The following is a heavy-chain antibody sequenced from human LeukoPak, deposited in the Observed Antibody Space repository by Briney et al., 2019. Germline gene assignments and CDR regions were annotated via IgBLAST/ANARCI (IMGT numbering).Heavy chain of an antibody. V-gene: IGHV3-49*04. Sequence: GGSLRLSCAASGFTFSNAWMSWVRQAPGKGLEWVGFIRSKAYGGTTEYAASVKGRFTISRDDSKSIAYLQMNSLKTEDTAVYYCTREHIAVAGTSLAFDIWGQGTMVTVSS. CDR3: TREHIAVAGTSLAFDI. D-gene: IGHD6-19*01. J-gene: IGHJ3*02. CDR1: GFTFSNAW. CDR2: IRSKAYGGTT.